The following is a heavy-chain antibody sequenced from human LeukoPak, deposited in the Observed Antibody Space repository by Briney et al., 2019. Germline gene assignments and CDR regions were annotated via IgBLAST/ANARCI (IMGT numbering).Heavy chain of an antibody. J-gene: IGHJ4*02. D-gene: IGHD3-16*02. CDR2: INHSGST. Sequence: SETLSLTCAVYGGSFSGYYWSWIRQPPGKGLEWIGEINHSGSTNHNPSLKSRVTISVDTSKNQFSLKLSSVTAADTAVYYCARDHVITFGGVIVPYYFDYWGQGTLVTVSS. CDR3: ARDHVITFGGVIVPYYFDY. V-gene: IGHV4-34*01. CDR1: GGSFSGYY.